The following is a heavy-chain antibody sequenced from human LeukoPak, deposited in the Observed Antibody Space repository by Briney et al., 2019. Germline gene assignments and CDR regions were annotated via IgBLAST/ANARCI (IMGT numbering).Heavy chain of an antibody. CDR3: AREVYSGYHFDY. Sequence: GRSLRLSCAASGFTFSSYAMHWVRQAPGKGLDWVAVISYDGSNKYYADSVKGRFTISRDNSKNTLYLQMNSLRAEDTAVYYCAREVYSGYHFDYWGQGTLVTVSS. D-gene: IGHD5-12*01. J-gene: IGHJ4*02. CDR2: ISYDGSNK. CDR1: GFTFSSYA. V-gene: IGHV3-30*04.